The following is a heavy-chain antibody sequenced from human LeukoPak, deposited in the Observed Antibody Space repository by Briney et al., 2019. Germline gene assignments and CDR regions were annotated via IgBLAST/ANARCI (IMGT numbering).Heavy chain of an antibody. J-gene: IGHJ4*02. CDR2: ISSSGSTV. CDR1: GFTFSSYE. V-gene: IGHV3-48*03. Sequence: GGSLRLSCAASGFTFSSYEMNWVRQAPGKGLEWVSYISSSGSTVYYADSVKGRFTISRDNAKNSLYLQMNSLRTEDTAVYYCARLTKYNDYVWGSYRYTGFDYWGQGTLVTVSS. D-gene: IGHD3-16*02. CDR3: ARLTKYNDYVWGSYRYTGFDY.